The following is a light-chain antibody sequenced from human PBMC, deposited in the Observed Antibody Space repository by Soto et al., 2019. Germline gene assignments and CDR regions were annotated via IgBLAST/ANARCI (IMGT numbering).Light chain of an antibody. CDR2: DAS. Sequence: EIVLTQSQATLSLSPGERATLSCRASQSVSSYLAWSQQKPGQAPRLLIYDASNRATGIPARSSVSGAGTAFPYTTRSLEPEDLAVFNWKQLSNWPPPFGRGTKLEI. V-gene: IGKV3-11*01. CDR3: KQLSNWPPP. CDR1: QSVSSY. J-gene: IGKJ2*01.